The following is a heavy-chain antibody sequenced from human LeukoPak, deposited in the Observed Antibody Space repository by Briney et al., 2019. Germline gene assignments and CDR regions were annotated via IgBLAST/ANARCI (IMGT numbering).Heavy chain of an antibody. CDR2: ISSTSTYI. CDR3: ARDLPLYYSDTHRGGKY. D-gene: IGHD3-22*01. J-gene: IGHJ4*02. Sequence: GGSLRLSCAASGFTFSTYSMNWVRQAPGKGLDWVSSISSTSTYISYADSVKGRFTISRDNAKNSLYLQMNSLRAEDTAVYYCARDLPLYYSDTHRGGKYWGQGTLVTVSS. V-gene: IGHV3-21*01. CDR1: GFTFSTYS.